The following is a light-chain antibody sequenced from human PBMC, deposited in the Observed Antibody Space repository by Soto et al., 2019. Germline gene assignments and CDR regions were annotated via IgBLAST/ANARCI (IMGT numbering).Light chain of an antibody. V-gene: IGLV2-8*01. CDR2: EVN. Sequence: QSALTQPPSASGSPGQSVTISCTGSNSDVGGYTYVSWYQQHPGKAPKLIIYEVNKRPSGVPDRFSGSKSGNTASLTVSGLQAEDEADYYCSSYAGSNIYVFGTGTKLTVL. CDR1: NSDVGGYTY. J-gene: IGLJ1*01. CDR3: SSYAGSNIYV.